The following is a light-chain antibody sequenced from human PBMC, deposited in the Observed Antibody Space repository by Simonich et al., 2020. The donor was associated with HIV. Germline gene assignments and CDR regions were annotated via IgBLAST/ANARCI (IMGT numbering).Light chain of an antibody. J-gene: IGLJ3*02. Sequence: NFMLTQPRSVSESPGKTVIISCTRSSGNIASNYVQWYQQRPGSGPTTVISDDNQRPSGVPDRFSGSIDSSSNSASLTISGLKTEDEADYFCQSYDSNNHWVFGGGTKLTVL. V-gene: IGLV6-57*03. CDR1: SGNIASNY. CDR2: DDN. CDR3: QSYDSNNHWV.